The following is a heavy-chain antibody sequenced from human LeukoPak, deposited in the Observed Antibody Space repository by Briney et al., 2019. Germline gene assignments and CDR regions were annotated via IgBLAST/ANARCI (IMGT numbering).Heavy chain of an antibody. J-gene: IGHJ6*03. CDR1: GGSISSYY. CDR3: ARASGYSYTYYYYYMDV. V-gene: IGHV4-59*01. CDR2: IYYSGST. Sequence: SETLSLTCTVSGGSISSYYWSWIRQPPGKGLEWIGYIYYSGSTNYNPSLKSRVTISVDTSKNQFSLKLSSVTAADTAVYYCARASGYSYTYYYYYMDVWGKGTTVTVSS. D-gene: IGHD5-18*01.